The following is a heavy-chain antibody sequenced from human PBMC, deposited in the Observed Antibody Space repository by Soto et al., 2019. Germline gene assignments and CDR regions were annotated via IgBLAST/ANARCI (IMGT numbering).Heavy chain of an antibody. J-gene: IGHJ4*02. CDR3: AREYYDLLTGYSGFDY. CDR2: FNRFGST. Sequence: PGRSLRLSCAPSALTVSDSDGRWVRQEAEKGLWWVALFNRFGSTSYAASVKGRFTISRDNSKNTVYLQMGRLRADDTAVYYCAREYYDLLTGYSGFDYWGQGTLVTVYS. CDR1: ALTVSDSD. D-gene: IGHD3-9*01. V-gene: IGHV3-53*01.